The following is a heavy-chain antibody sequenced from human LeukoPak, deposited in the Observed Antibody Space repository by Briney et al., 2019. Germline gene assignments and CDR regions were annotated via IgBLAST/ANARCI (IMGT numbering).Heavy chain of an antibody. CDR1: GFTFTNYS. Sequence: GGSLRLSCAASGFTFTNYSMNWVRQAPGKGMEWVSSISSRSSYIFYADSLQGRFTISRDNTKNSLYLQMNSLRAEETAVYYCARGGDIYYYDSSGYYGVDYWGQGTLVTVSS. CDR3: ARGGDIYYYDSSGYYGVDY. J-gene: IGHJ4*02. CDR2: ISSRSSYI. V-gene: IGHV3-21*01. D-gene: IGHD3-22*01.